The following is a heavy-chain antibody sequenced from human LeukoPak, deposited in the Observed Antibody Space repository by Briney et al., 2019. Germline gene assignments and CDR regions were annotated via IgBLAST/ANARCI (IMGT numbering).Heavy chain of an antibody. V-gene: IGHV4-34*01. CDR2: INHSGST. J-gene: IGHJ4*02. D-gene: IGHD5-18*01. CDR1: GGSFSGYY. Sequence: SETLSLTCAVYGGSFSGYYWSWIRQPPGKGLEWIGEINHSGSTNYNPSLKSRVTISVDTSKNQFSLKLSSVTAADTAVYYCARIARGYSYGYWGQGTVVTVSS. CDR3: ARIARGYSYGY.